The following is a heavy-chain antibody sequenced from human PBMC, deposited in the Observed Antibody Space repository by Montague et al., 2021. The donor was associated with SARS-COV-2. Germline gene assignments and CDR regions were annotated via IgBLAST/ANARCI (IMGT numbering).Heavy chain of an antibody. D-gene: IGHD6-6*01. Sequence: CAISGDSVSSNTVAWNWFRQSPSRGLEWLGRTYYRSKWYNDYAVSMQSRVTINPDTSENQFSLHVNSVTPEDTAVYYCARDSEYSIDYWGRGLLVRLL. J-gene: IGHJ4*02. CDR3: ARDSEYSIDY. CDR1: GDSVSSNTVA. CDR2: TYYRSKWYN. V-gene: IGHV6-1*01.